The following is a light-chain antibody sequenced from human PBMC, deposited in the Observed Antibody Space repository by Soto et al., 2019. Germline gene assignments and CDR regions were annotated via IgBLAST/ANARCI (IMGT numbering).Light chain of an antibody. V-gene: IGLV2-8*01. J-gene: IGLJ1*01. CDR2: EVT. CDR1: SSDVGGYNY. Sequence: QSALTQPPSASGSPGQSVTISCTGTSSDVGGYNYVSWYQQHPDKAPKLMIYEVTTRPSGVPDRFSGSKSGNTASLTVSGLQAEDEADYYCSSYAGSNNFDVFGTGTKVTVL. CDR3: SSYAGSNNFDV.